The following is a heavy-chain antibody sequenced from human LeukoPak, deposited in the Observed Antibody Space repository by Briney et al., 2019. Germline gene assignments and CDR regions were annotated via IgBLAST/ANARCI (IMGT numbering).Heavy chain of an antibody. J-gene: IGHJ5*02. CDR3: ARDREQQLSWFDP. V-gene: IGHV1-69*13. Sequence: SVKVSCTASGGTFSSYAISWVRQAPGQGLEWMGGIIPIFGTADYAQKFQGRVTITADESTSTAYMELSSLRSEDTAVYYCARDREQQLSWFDPWGQGTLVTVSS. D-gene: IGHD6-13*01. CDR1: GGTFSSYA. CDR2: IIPIFGTA.